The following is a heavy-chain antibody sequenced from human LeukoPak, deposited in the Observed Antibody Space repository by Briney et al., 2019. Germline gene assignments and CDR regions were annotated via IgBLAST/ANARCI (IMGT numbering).Heavy chain of an antibody. D-gene: IGHD5-12*01. J-gene: IGHJ4*02. CDR2: IYYSGNT. CDR1: GGSISSSIYY. CDR3: ASGQPPYNGYYTSMLST. Sequence: SETLSLTCTVSGGSISSSIYYWGWVRQAPGQGLEWIGTIYYSGNTYYNPSLKRRVTISVYTSKNHFSLNLNSVTAADTAVYYCASGQPPYNGYYTSMLSTWGQGTLVTVSS. V-gene: IGHV4-39*02.